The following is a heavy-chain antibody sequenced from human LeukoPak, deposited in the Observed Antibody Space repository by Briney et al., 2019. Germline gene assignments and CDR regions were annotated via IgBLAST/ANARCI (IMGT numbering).Heavy chain of an antibody. J-gene: IGHJ4*02. CDR1: GYIFTGHY. V-gene: IGHV1-2*02. Sequence: ASVKVSCKASGYIFTGHYLHWVRQAPGQGLEWMGWINPSSGDTKSIQNFQGRVTMTSDTSISTAYMELSSLRSDDTAVYYCAREKIGGGYDQDLDYWGQGTLVTVSS. CDR3: AREKIGGGYDQDLDY. D-gene: IGHD5-12*01. CDR2: INPSSGDT.